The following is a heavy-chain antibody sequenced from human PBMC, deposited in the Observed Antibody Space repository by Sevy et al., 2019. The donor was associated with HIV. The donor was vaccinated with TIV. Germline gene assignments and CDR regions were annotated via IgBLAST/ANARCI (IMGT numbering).Heavy chain of an antibody. CDR2: ISGSGGST. J-gene: IGHJ3*02. CDR1: GFTFSSYA. CDR3: AKNLRGAGAFDI. Sequence: GGSLRLSCAASGFTFSSYAMSWVRQAPGKGLEWVSAISGSGGSTYYADSVKGRFTISRDNSKNTLYLQMNSLRVEDTALYYCAKNLRGAGAFDIWGQGTMVTVSS. V-gene: IGHV3-23*01.